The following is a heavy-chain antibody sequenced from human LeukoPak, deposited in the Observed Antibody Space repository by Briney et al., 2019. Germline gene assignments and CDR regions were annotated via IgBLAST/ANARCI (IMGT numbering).Heavy chain of an antibody. V-gene: IGHV4-39*07. J-gene: IGHJ6*03. CDR1: GGSISSSSYY. CDR2: TYYSGST. CDR3: ARDKRVAVAGTYIYYYYMDV. D-gene: IGHD6-19*01. Sequence: SETLSLTCTVSGGSISSSSYYWGWIRQPPGKGLEWIGSTYYSGSTYYNPSLKSRVTISVDTSKNQFSLKLSSVTAADTAVYYCARDKRVAVAGTYIYYYYMDVWGNGTTVTISS.